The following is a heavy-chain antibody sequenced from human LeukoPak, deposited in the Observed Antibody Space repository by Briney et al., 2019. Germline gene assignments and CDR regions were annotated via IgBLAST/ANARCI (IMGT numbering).Heavy chain of an antibody. J-gene: IGHJ4*02. V-gene: IGHV4-34*01. CDR2: INHSGST. CDR1: GGSFSGYY. Sequence: SETLSLTCAVYGGSFSGYYWSWIRQPPGKRLEWIGEINHSGSTNYNPSLKSRVTISVDTSKNQFSLKLSSVTAADTAVYYCARGRVVRGVMAYWGQGTLVTVSS. D-gene: IGHD3-10*01. CDR3: ARGRVVRGVMAY.